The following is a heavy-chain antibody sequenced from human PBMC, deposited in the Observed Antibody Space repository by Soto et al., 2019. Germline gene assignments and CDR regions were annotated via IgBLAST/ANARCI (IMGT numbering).Heavy chain of an antibody. D-gene: IGHD4-17*01. Sequence: QIQLVQSGAEVKKPGSSVKVSCKASGGPFRTYAISWVRQAPGQGLEWMGGIIPMSGRTTYAQKFQDRVTITADKSTTTAYMELSSLRSEDTAVYYCALGSDYLFDPWGRGTLVTVSS. J-gene: IGHJ5*02. V-gene: IGHV1-69*06. CDR1: GGPFRTYA. CDR2: IIPMSGRT. CDR3: ALGSDYLFDP.